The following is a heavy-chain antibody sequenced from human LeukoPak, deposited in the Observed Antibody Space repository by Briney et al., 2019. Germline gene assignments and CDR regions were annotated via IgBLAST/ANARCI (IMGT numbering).Heavy chain of an antibody. D-gene: IGHD3-9*01. J-gene: IGHJ3*02. Sequence: SETLSLTCTVSGGSISSYYWSWIRQPPGKGLEWIGYIYYSGSTNYNPSLKSRVTISVDTSKNQFSLKLSSVTAADTAVYYCARDEGPLNAFDIWGQGTMVTVSS. CDR2: IYYSGST. CDR1: GGSISSYY. CDR3: ARDEGPLNAFDI. V-gene: IGHV4-59*01.